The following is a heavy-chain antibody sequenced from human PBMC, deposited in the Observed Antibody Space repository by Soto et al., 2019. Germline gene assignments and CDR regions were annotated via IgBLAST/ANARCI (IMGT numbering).Heavy chain of an antibody. V-gene: IGHV3-74*01. J-gene: IGHJ4*02. Sequence: VSLRLSCAASGFTFNTYWMHWVRQAPGKGLVWVSRINSDGSSTSYADSVKGRFTISRDNAKNTLYLQMNSLRAEDTAVYYCARNLLDLYSSSPGMDYWGQGTLVTVSS. CDR2: INSDGSST. CDR3: ARNLLDLYSSSPGMDY. D-gene: IGHD6-6*01. CDR1: GFTFNTYW.